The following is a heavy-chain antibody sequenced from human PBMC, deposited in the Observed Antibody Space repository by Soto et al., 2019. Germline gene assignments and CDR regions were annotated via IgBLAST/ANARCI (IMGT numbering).Heavy chain of an antibody. CDR1: GVSITSDAYY. CDR3: ARADDFSDRFDY. Sequence: TLSLTCTLSGVSITSDAYYWTWVRQHPGKGLEWIGNIYYSGSNYYNPSLRSRAIMSVDTSQNQFSLKLSSLTAADTAVYFCARADDFSDRFDYWGQGAMVTVSS. D-gene: IGHD4-17*01. V-gene: IGHV4-30-4*08. CDR2: IYYSGSN. J-gene: IGHJ4*02.